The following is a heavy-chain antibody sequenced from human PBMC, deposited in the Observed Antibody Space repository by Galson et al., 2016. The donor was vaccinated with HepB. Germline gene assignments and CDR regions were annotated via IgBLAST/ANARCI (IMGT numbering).Heavy chain of an antibody. Sequence: QSGAEVKKSGESLTISCKGSGYTFTRYWLAWVLQMPGNGLEWMGSIYPGDSDTRDSPSFQGQVTISADKSISSAYVQWSSLKASDTAMYYCARLTMIDGDDYWGQGTLVTVSS. CDR2: IYPGDSDT. V-gene: IGHV5-51*01. D-gene: IGHD3-22*01. J-gene: IGHJ4*02. CDR1: GYTFTRYW. CDR3: ARLTMIDGDDY.